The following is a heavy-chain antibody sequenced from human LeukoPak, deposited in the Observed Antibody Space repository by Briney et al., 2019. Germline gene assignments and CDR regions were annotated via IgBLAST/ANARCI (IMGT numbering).Heavy chain of an antibody. CDR3: ARGLLYCSSTSCRGLDY. CDR2: ISYDGSNK. V-gene: IGHV3-30*01. Sequence: PGRSLRLSCAASGFTFSSYAMHWVRQAPGKGLEWVAAISYDGSNKYYADSVKGRFTISRDNSEHTLYLQMNSLRAEDTAVHYCARGLLYCSSTSCRGLDYWGQGTLVTVSS. D-gene: IGHD2-2*01. J-gene: IGHJ4*02. CDR1: GFTFSSYA.